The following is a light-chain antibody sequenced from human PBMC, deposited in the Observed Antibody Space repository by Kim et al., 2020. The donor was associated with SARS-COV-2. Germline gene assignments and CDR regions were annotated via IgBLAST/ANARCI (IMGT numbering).Light chain of an antibody. V-gene: IGKV3-20*01. CDR1: RSVSNSR. J-gene: IGKJ4*01. CDR2: DAS. CDR3: QQYGASSLT. Sequence: FAGERATLTCRASRSVSNSRLAWYQQKPGQAPRLLIYDASSRATGITDRFSGSGSGTDFTLTISRLEPEDFAVYYCQQYGASSLTFGGGTKVDIK.